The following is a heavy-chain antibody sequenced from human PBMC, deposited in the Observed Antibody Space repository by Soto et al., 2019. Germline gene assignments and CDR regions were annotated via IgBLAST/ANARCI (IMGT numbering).Heavy chain of an antibody. CDR1: GGSISSGGYY. J-gene: IGHJ4*02. Sequence: QVQLQESGPGLVKPSQTLSLTCTVSGGSISSGGYYWSWIRQHPGKGLEWIGYIYYSGSTYYNPSLKSRVTIAVDTSKNQFSLKLSSVTAADTAVYYCARELGGYDPTQYYFDYWGQGTLVTVSS. CDR2: IYYSGST. V-gene: IGHV4-31*03. CDR3: ARELGGYDPTQYYFDY. D-gene: IGHD5-12*01.